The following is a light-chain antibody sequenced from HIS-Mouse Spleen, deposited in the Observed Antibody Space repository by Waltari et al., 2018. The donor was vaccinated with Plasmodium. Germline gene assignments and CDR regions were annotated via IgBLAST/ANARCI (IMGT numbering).Light chain of an antibody. CDR2: QAS. CDR1: KLGYKY. CDR3: QAWDSSTVV. Sequence: SYELTQPPSVSVSPGQTASITCSGDKLGYKYACWYQQKPGQSPVLVIYQASKRHSGIPGLFSCSNSWNTATLTISGTQAMDEADYYCQAWDSSTVVFGGGTKLTVL. V-gene: IGLV3-1*01. J-gene: IGLJ2*01.